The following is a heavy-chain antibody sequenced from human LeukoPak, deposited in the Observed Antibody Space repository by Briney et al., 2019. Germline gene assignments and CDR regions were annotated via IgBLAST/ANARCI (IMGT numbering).Heavy chain of an antibody. J-gene: IGHJ4*02. Sequence: ASVKVSCKASGYTFTSYYMHWVRQAPGQGLEWMGIINPSGGSTSYAQKFQGRVTITRDTSASTAYMELSSLRSEDTAVYYCARGPNSYGPFDYWGREPWSPSPQ. D-gene: IGHD5-18*01. V-gene: IGHV1-46*01. CDR2: INPSGGST. CDR3: ARGPNSYGPFDY. CDR1: GYTFTSYY.